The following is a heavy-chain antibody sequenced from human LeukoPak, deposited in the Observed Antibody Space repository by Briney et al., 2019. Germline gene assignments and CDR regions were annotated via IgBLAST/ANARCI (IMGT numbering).Heavy chain of an antibody. CDR2: IYHSGST. J-gene: IGHJ2*01. V-gene: IGHV4-4*02. Sequence: SETLSLTCAVSGGSISSSNWWSWVRQPPGKGLEWIGEIYHSGSTNYSPSFQGHVTISADKSISTAYLQWSSLKASDTAMYYCARHPRGSRGAYFDLWGRGTLVTVSS. CDR3: ARHPRGSRGAYFDL. CDR1: GGSISSSNW. D-gene: IGHD3-10*01.